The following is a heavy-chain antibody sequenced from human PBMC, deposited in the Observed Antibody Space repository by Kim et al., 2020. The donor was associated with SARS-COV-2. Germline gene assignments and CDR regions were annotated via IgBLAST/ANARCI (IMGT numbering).Heavy chain of an antibody. J-gene: IGHJ4*02. D-gene: IGHD3-10*01. Sequence: STGNTKSAQPFQGRVTMTGDTSINTAFMELSSLSSDDTAIYYCARSRAFDYWGQGALVTVSS. CDR2: STGNT. V-gene: IGHV1-2*02. CDR3: ARSRAFDY.